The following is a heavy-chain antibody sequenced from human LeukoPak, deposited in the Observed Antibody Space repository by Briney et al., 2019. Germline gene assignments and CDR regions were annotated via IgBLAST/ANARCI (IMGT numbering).Heavy chain of an antibody. V-gene: IGHV3-74*01. Sequence: GGSLRLSCAASGFTFSSYWMHWVRQAPGEGLVWVSRINSVGGTATYADSVKGRFTISRDNAKNALYLQMNSLRAEDTAVYYCARGYTYGSIDYWGQGTLVTVSS. J-gene: IGHJ4*02. D-gene: IGHD5-18*01. CDR1: GFTFSSYW. CDR2: INSVGGTA. CDR3: ARGYTYGSIDY.